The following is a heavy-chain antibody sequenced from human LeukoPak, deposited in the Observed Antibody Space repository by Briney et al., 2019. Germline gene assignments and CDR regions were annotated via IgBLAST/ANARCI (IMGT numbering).Heavy chain of an antibody. J-gene: IGHJ5*02. CDR1: GFTFSSYA. CDR3: ARVGQYQLLWPTFVPLWFDP. CDR2: ISYDGSNK. V-gene: IGHV3-30*04. D-gene: IGHD2-2*01. Sequence: GGSLRLSCAASGFTFSSYAMHWVRQAPGKGLEWVAVISYDGSNKYYADSVKGRFTISRDNSKNTLYLQMNSLRAEDTAVYYCARVGQYQLLWPTFVPLWFDPWGQGTLVTVSS.